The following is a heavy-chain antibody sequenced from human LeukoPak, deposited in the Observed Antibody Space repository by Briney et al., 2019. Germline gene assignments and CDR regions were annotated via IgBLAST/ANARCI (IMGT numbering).Heavy chain of an antibody. J-gene: IGHJ4*02. CDR2: ISPYTGNT. CDR3: ARDAILSYYSDGSAYHGFDF. V-gene: IGHV1-18*01. Sequence: ASVKVSCKASGYTFTSFDVSWVRQAPGQGLEWMVWISPYTGNTYSAQKSQGRVTMTTDTPTNTAYMDLRSLRSDDTAMYYCARDAILSYYSDGSAYHGFDFWGQGTLVTVSS. D-gene: IGHD3-22*01. CDR1: GYTFTSFD.